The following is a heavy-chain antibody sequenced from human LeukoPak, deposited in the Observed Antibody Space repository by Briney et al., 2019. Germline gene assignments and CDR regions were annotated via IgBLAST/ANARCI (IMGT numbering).Heavy chain of an antibody. CDR3: AKALTPRVLLKEGLDY. CDR2: LNNDGTIT. J-gene: IGHJ4*02. D-gene: IGHD2/OR15-2a*01. Sequence: GGSLRLSCAASRFTFTSYWMNWVRQAPGKGLMWVARLNNDGTITSYADSVKGRFTISRDNAKNTVYLQMNSLRAEDTAVYYCAKALTPRVLLKEGLDYWGQGTLVTVSS. CDR1: RFTFTSYW. V-gene: IGHV3-74*01.